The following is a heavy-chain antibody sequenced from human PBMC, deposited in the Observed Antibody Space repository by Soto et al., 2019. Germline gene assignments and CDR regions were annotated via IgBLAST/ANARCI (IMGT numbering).Heavy chain of an antibody. J-gene: IGHJ4*02. CDR3: AKGLTARPFDY. CDR1: GVTFSREA. D-gene: IGHD6-25*01. Sequence: GGSLRLSFTAYGVTFSREAMSWFGQAPGKGLEWVSAISGSGGNTYYADSVKGRFTISRDNSKNTLYLQMNSLRAEDTAVYYYAKGLTARPFDYWGQGVLVTVSS. CDR2: ISGSGGNT. V-gene: IGHV3-23*01.